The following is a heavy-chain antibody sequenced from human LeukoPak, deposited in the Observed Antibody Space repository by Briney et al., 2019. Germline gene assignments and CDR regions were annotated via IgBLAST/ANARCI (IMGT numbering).Heavy chain of an antibody. Sequence: SGGSLRLSCAASGFTFSSYAMHWVRQAPGKGLEWVAVISYDGSNKYYADSVKGRFTISRDNSKNTLYLQMNSLRAEDTAVYYCARYSSSWPFDYWGQGTLVTVSS. D-gene: IGHD6-13*01. CDR3: ARYSSSWPFDY. CDR2: ISYDGSNK. CDR1: GFTFSSYA. J-gene: IGHJ4*02. V-gene: IGHV3-30-3*01.